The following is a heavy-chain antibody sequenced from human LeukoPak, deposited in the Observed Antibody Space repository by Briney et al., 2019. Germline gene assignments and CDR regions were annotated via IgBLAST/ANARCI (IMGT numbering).Heavy chain of an antibody. CDR1: GGTFSSYA. CDR3: ARDQRSWYSPYFDY. J-gene: IGHJ4*02. D-gene: IGHD6-13*01. CDR2: IIPIFGTA. V-gene: IGHV1-69*05. Sequence: SVKVSCKASGGTFSSYAISWVRQAPGQGLEWMGRIIPIFGTANYAQKFQGRVTITTDESTSTAYMELSSLRPEDTAVYYCARDQRSWYSPYFDYWGQGTLVTVSS.